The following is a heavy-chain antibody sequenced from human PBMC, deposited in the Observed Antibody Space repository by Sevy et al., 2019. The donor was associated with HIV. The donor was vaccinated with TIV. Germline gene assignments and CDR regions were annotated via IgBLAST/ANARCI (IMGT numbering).Heavy chain of an antibody. J-gene: IGHJ6*02. CDR1: GFTFSSYG. V-gene: IGHV3-30*18. Sequence: GGSVRLSCAASGFTFSSYGMHWVRQAPGKGLEWVAVISYDGSNKYYADSVKGRFTISRDNSKNTLYLQMNSLRAEDTAVYYCAKDSSRFLEWSNYYGMDVWGQGTTVTVSS. D-gene: IGHD3-3*01. CDR2: ISYDGSNK. CDR3: AKDSSRFLEWSNYYGMDV.